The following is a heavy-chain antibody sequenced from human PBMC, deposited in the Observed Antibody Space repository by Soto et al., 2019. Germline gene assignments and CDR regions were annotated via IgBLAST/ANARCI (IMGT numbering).Heavy chain of an antibody. CDR2: IYYSGTA. J-gene: IGHJ6*02. V-gene: IGHV4-30-4*01. CDR1: GGSISSGDSY. D-gene: IGHD2-21*01. Sequence: SETLSLTCTVSGGSISSGDSYWSWIRQSPGKGLEWIGYIYYSGTAYYNPSLESRVTISVDTSKNQFSLKLNSVTAADTAVYYCAREGAAYSPYYHGTDVWGQGTTVTVSS. CDR3: AREGAAYSPYYHGTDV.